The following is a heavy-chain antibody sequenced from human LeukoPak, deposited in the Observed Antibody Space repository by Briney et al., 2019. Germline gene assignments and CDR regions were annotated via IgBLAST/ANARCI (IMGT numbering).Heavy chain of an antibody. CDR2: IRYDGSNK. CDR3: AKDRDVVVPAAIEP. Sequence: PGGSLRLSCAASGFTFSSYGMHWVRQAPGKGLEWVAFIRYDGSNKYYADSVKGRFTIPRDNSKNTLYLQMNSLRAEDTAVYYCAKDRDVVVPAAIEPWGQGTLVTVSS. V-gene: IGHV3-30*02. CDR1: GFTFSSYG. J-gene: IGHJ5*02. D-gene: IGHD2-2*01.